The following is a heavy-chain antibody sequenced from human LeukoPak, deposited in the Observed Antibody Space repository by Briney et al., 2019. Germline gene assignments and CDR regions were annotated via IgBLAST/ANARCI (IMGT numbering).Heavy chain of an antibody. CDR1: GFTFSSYA. V-gene: IGHV3-23*01. J-gene: IGHJ4*02. CDR3: AKKSYYYGSTGYYDY. D-gene: IGHD3-22*01. Sequence: GGSLRLSCAVSGFTFSSYAMSWVRQAPGKGLEWDSGISGSGDSTYYADSVKGRFTISRDNSKNTLYLQMNSLRAEDTAVYYCAKKSYYYGSTGYYDYWGQGTLVTVSS. CDR2: ISGSGDST.